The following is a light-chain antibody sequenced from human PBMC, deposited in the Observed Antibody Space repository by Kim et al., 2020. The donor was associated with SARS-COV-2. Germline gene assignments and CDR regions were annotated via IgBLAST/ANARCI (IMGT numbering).Light chain of an antibody. CDR1: QGISSY. CDR2: AAS. V-gene: IGKV1-8*01. CDR3: PQYYSYPPYS. J-gene: IGKJ2*01. Sequence: AIRITQSPSSLSASTGDRVTITCRASQGISSYLAWYQQKPGKAPKLLIYAASTLQSGVPSRFSGSGSGTDFTLTISCLQSEDFATYYCPQYYSYPPYSFCQGTKLEI.